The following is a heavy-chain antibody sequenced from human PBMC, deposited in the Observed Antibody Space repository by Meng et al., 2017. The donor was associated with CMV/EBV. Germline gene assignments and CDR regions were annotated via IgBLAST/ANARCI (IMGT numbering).Heavy chain of an antibody. V-gene: IGHV1-69*01. CDR1: GGTFSSYA. D-gene: IGHD1-20*01. CDR3: ASVTGIGWWYFDL. CDR2: IIPIFGTA. Sequence: QAPLGTAGAEVKKPGSSVKVSCKASGGTFSSYAISWVRQAPGQGLEWMGGIIPIFGTANYAQKFQGRVTITADESTSTAYMELSSLRSEDTAVYYCASVTGIGWWYFDLWGRGTLVTVSS. J-gene: IGHJ2*01.